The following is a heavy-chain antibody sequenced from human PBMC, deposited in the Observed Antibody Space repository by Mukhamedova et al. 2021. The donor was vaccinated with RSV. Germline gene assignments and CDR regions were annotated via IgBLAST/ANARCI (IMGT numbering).Heavy chain of an antibody. CDR2: IYPDDSDT. D-gene: IGHD6-6*01. Sequence: EYMGIIYPDDSDTRYSPSFQGQVTISVDKSTSTAYLQWSSLKASETGVYYCATSGRSSSSAGWFDPWGQGTLVTVSS. CDR3: ATSGRSSSSAGWFDP. V-gene: IGHV5-51*01. J-gene: IGHJ5*02.